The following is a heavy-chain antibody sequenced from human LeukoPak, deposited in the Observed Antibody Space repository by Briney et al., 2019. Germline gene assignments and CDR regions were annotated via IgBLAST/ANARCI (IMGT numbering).Heavy chain of an antibody. D-gene: IGHD3-22*01. V-gene: IGHV4-39*01. Sequence: PSETLSLTCTVSGGSINISDYYWGWIRQPPGKGLEWIGSMHYSGSTYYNPSLKSRVTISVDTSKNQFSLKVSSVTAADTAVYYCARSYDSSGYCYDYWGQGTLVTVSS. J-gene: IGHJ4*02. CDR1: GGSINISDYY. CDR2: MHYSGST. CDR3: ARSYDSSGYCYDY.